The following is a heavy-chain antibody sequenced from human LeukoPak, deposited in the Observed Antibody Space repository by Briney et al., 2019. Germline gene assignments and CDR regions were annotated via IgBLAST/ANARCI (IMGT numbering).Heavy chain of an antibody. J-gene: IGHJ4*02. CDR1: GGSISSYY. CDR2: IYYSGST. CDR3: ARHAGGVGYSGYEGEFEY. V-gene: IGHV4-59*08. D-gene: IGHD5-12*01. Sequence: SETLSLTCTVSGGSISSYYWSWIRRPPGKGLEWIGYIYYSGSTNYNPSLKSRVTISVDTSKNQFSLKLSSVTAADTAVYYCARHAGGVGYSGYEGEFEYWGQGTLVTVSS.